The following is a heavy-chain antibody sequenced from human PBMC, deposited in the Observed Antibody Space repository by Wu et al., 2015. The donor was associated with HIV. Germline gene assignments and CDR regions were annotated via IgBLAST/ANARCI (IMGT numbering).Heavy chain of an antibody. J-gene: IGHJ1*01. D-gene: IGHD2-21*01. CDR1: GGTFSSYS. CDR2: IQPRGGAV. CDR3: VRGRSCGGQDCYHWDFQL. V-gene: IGHV1-2*02. Sequence: QVQLVQSGAEVKKPGSSVKVSCKASGGTFSSYSISWVRQAPGQGFEWMGWIQPRGGAVNYSGRLRDRMSMYRDTSRDTLYMDLRGLTSGDTAIYYCVRGRSCGGQDCYHWDFQLWGQGTPVIVSA.